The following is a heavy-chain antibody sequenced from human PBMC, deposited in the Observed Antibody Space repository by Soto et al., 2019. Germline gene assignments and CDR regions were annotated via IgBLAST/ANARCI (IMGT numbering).Heavy chain of an antibody. CDR2: IYPADSDT. CDR3: AKQYRVTRTGQACFNF. V-gene: IGHV5-51*01. D-gene: IGHD3-16*02. CDR1: GYNFTNYW. Sequence: PRESLKISCKGSGYNFTNYWIGVVRQMPGKGPGVMGGIYPADSDTRYSPSFQGQVTISADNSANTPYLQWTSLRAADTAVYYCAKQYRVTRTGQACFNFWGQGTMVTVSS. J-gene: IGHJ4*02.